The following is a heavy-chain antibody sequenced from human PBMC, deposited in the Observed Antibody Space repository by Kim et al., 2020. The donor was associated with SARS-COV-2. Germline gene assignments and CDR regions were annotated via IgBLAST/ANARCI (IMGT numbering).Heavy chain of an antibody. CDR2: IVPIIHFT. V-gene: IGHV1-69*04. CDR1: GGTFSTYG. Sequence: SVKVSCKASGGTFSTYGLNWVRQAPGQGLEWMGRIVPIIHFTDYAQKFRGRVTITADTSTSTVYMELRRLRSDDTAVYFCARDSLSEGYGPGPFEYWGKGTL. CDR3: ARDSLSEGYGPGPFEY. D-gene: IGHD4-17*01. J-gene: IGHJ4*02.